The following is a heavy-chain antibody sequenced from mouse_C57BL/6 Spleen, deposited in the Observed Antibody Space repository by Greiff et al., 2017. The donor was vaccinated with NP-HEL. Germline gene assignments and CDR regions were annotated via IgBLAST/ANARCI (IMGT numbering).Heavy chain of an antibody. CDR1: GFTFSDYG. V-gene: IGHV5-17*01. Sequence: EVQLVESGGGLVKPGGSLKLSCAASGFTFSDYGMHWVRQAPEKGLEWVAYISSGSSTIYYADTVKGRFTISRDNAKNTLFLQMTSLRSEDTAMYYCARGTLTGTYYFDYWGQGTTLTVSS. D-gene: IGHD4-1*01. CDR2: ISSGSSTI. CDR3: ARGTLTGTYYFDY. J-gene: IGHJ2*01.